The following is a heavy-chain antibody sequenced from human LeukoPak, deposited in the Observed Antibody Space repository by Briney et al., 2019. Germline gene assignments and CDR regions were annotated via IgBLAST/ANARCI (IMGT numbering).Heavy chain of an antibody. Sequence: SETLSLTCTVSGDSISTSSYYWGWIRQPPGKGLEWIGEINHSGSTHYNPSLKSRVTISVDTSKNQFSLKLSSVTAADTAVYYCARVAAAGMIWGQGTLVTVSS. J-gene: IGHJ4*02. V-gene: IGHV4-39*07. CDR1: GDSISTSSYY. CDR2: INHSGST. D-gene: IGHD6-13*01. CDR3: ARVAAAGMI.